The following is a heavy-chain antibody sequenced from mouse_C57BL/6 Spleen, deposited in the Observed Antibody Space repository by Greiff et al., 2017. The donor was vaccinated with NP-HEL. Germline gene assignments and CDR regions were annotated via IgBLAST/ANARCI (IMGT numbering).Heavy chain of an antibody. Sequence: QVQLQQPGAELVMPGASVKLSCKASGYTFTSYWMHWVKQRPGQGLEWIGEIDPSDSYTNYNQKFKGKSTLTVDKSSSTAYMQLSSLTSEDSAVYYCAKGARDGYYFAMDYWGQGTSVTVSS. CDR3: AKGARDGYYFAMDY. J-gene: IGHJ4*01. CDR2: IDPSDSYT. D-gene: IGHD2-3*01. CDR1: GYTFTSYW. V-gene: IGHV1-69*01.